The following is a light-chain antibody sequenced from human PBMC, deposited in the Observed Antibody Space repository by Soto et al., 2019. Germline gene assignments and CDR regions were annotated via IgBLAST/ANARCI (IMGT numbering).Light chain of an antibody. V-gene: IGKV3-20*01. Sequence: IVLTQSPGTLSLSPGERATLSCRASQSITSNYLAWYQQKPGQAPRRLIYDVSFRATDIPSRFSGSGSGTDFTLTISRLEPEDFAVYYCQQYGTSPPTFGPGTKVDIK. CDR3: QQYGTSPPT. J-gene: IGKJ3*01. CDR1: QSITSNY. CDR2: DVS.